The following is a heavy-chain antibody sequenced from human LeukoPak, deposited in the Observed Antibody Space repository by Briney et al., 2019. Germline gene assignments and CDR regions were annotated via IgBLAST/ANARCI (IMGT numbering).Heavy chain of an antibody. V-gene: IGHV3-74*01. J-gene: IGHJ4*02. CDR1: GFTFSNYW. D-gene: IGHD4-23*01. CDR3: GRDGDSTVDFDY. CDR2: ISSDGSST. Sequence: GGSLRLSCVASGFTFSNYWMHWVRQAPGKGLVWVSRISSDGSSTAYADSAEGRFTISRDNAKNTLYLQMNSLRAEDTALYYCGRDGDSTVDFDYWGQGTLVSVSS.